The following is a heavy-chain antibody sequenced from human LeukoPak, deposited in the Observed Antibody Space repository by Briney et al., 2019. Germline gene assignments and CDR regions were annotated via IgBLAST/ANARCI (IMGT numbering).Heavy chain of an antibody. J-gene: IGHJ4*02. Sequence: GESLKISCKGSGYSFTNYWIGWVRQMPGKGLEWMGIIYPGDSDTRYSPPFRGQVTISADKSISTAYLQWSSLKASDTAMYYCARHQYISGWHGYDYWGQGTLVTVSS. CDR2: IYPGDSDT. CDR3: ARHQYISGWHGYDY. V-gene: IGHV5-51*01. D-gene: IGHD6-19*01. CDR1: GYSFTNYW.